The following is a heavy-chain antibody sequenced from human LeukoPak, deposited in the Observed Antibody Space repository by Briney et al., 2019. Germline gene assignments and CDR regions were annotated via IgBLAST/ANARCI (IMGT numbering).Heavy chain of an antibody. CDR2: ISSSGSTI. D-gene: IGHD3-22*01. Sequence: PAGTLTLSCAAYGFTFSDYYMGWIRQAPGKGLEWVFYISSSGSTIYYADPVKGRFTISRDNATNSLYLPMNSLRAEDTDVYYCARGYYYDSSGYYPFDYWGQGTLVTVSS. V-gene: IGHV3-11*01. CDR3: ARGYYYDSSGYYPFDY. CDR1: GFTFSDYY. J-gene: IGHJ4*02.